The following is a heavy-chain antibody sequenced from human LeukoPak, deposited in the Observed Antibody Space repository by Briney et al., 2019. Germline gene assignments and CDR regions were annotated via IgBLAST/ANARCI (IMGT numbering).Heavy chain of an antibody. J-gene: IGHJ6*03. CDR3: ARGRQEVSMIVVVMTAVSYYLDV. Sequence: SETLSLTCTVSGGSISSSSYYWGWIRQPPGKGLEWIGSIYYSGSTNYNPSLKSRVTISLDTSKNQFSLKLSSVTAADTAVYYCARGRQEVSMIVVVMTAVSYYLDVWGKGTTVTVS. CDR1: GGSISSSSYY. V-gene: IGHV4-39*07. D-gene: IGHD3-22*01. CDR2: IYYSGST.